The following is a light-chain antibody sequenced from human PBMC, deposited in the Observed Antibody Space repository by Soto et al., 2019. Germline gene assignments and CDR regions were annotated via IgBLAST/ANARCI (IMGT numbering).Light chain of an antibody. CDR2: GAS. CDR1: QSVSSN. J-gene: IGKJ2*01. V-gene: IGKV3-15*01. CDR3: QQYNNWPPYT. Sequence: EIVMTQSPATLSVSPGERATLSCRASQSVSSNLAWYQQKPGQAPRLLIYGASTRATGIPARVSGSGSGTEFTLTISSLQSEYFAVYYCQQYNNWPPYTFGQGTKLEIK.